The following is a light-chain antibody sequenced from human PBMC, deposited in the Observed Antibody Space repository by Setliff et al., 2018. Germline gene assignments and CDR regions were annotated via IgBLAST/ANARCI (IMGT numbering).Light chain of an antibody. CDR1: SNDVWGHNY. CDR2: DVT. Sequence: QSALTQPPSASGSPGQSFTISCTGTSNDVWGHNYVSWYQQHPGNAPQLIIYDVTKRPSGVPDRFSGSKSGNTASLTVSGLQAEDEADYYCSSYAGSNIFLFGTGTK. V-gene: IGLV2-8*01. CDR3: SSYAGSNIFL. J-gene: IGLJ1*01.